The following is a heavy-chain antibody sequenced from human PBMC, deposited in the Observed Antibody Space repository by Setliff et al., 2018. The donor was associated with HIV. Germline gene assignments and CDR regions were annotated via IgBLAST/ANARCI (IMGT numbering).Heavy chain of an antibody. J-gene: IGHJ4*02. CDR1: GGSFNGYS. V-gene: IGHV4-34*01. Sequence: SETLSLTCAVYGGSFNGYSWSWMRRPPGKGLEWIGEISRSGSTTYHPSLKSRLTILVDASKRHFSLKLSSVTAADTAVYYCARTMAVPATQPFDYWGQGTLVTVSS. D-gene: IGHD2-15*01. CDR2: ISRSGST. CDR3: ARTMAVPATQPFDY.